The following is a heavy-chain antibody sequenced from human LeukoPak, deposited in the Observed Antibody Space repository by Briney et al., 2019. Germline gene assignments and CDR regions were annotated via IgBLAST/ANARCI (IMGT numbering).Heavy chain of an antibody. D-gene: IGHD3-10*01. J-gene: IGHJ4*02. Sequence: GGSLRLSCAASGFTFSDYYMSWIRQAPGKGLEWVSYISGTGSTIYYADSVKGRFTISRDNAKSSLYLQMSSLRGEDTAVYYCARGVGYGSGSYWGQGTLVTVSS. CDR1: GFTFSDYY. V-gene: IGHV3-11*01. CDR2: ISGTGSTI. CDR3: ARGVGYGSGSY.